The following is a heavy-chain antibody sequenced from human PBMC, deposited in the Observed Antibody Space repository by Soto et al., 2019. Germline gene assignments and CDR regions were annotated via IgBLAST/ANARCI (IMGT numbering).Heavy chain of an antibody. J-gene: IGHJ6*02. CDR2: INPSGGST. CDR1: GYTFTSYY. V-gene: IGHV1-46*01. Sequence: ASVKVSCKASGYTFTSYYMHWVRQAPGQGLEWMGIINPSGGSTSYAQKFQGRVTMTRDTSTSTVYMELSSLRSEDTAVYYCARDYVTMVRGAIYYYYGMDVWGQGTTVTVSS. D-gene: IGHD3-10*01. CDR3: ARDYVTMVRGAIYYYYGMDV.